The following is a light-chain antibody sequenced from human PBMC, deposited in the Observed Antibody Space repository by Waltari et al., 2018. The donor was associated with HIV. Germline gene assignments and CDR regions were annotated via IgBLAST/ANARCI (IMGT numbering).Light chain of an antibody. V-gene: IGLV2-14*01. CDR2: EVS. CDR3: SSYTSSSTPWV. J-gene: IGLJ3*02. Sequence: QSALTQPASVSGSPGQSITIPCTGTSSDVGGYNYVAWYQQPPGKAPKLMIYEVSHRPSGVSNRFSGSKSGNTASLTISGLQAEDEADYYCSSYTSSSTPWVFGGGTKLTVL. CDR1: SSDVGGYNY.